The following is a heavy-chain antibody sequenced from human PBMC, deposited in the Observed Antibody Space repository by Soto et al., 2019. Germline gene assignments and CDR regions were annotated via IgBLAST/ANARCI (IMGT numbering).Heavy chain of an antibody. CDR1: GYTFTSYY. D-gene: IGHD3-10*01. Sequence: ASVKVSCKASGYTFTSYYMHWVRQAPGQGLEWMGIINPSGGSTSYAQKFQGRVTMTRDTSTSTVYMELSSLRSEDTAVYYCARRGITKVRGVIILPVDYWGQGTLVTVSS. V-gene: IGHV1-46*01. CDR3: ARRGITKVRGVIILPVDY. CDR2: INPSGGST. J-gene: IGHJ4*02.